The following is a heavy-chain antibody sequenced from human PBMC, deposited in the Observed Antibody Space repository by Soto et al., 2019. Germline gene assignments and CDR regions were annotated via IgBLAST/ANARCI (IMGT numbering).Heavy chain of an antibody. CDR3: ARQLSGSYYPNFDY. J-gene: IGHJ4*02. CDR2: INPSGGST. CDR1: GYTFTDYY. D-gene: IGHD1-26*01. Sequence: ASVKVSCKASGYTFTDYYIHWVRQAPGQGLEWMGMINPSGGSTDYAQKFRGRVTMTRDTSTGTVYMELRSLRSEDTAVYYCARQLSGSYYPNFDYWGQGTLVTVSS. V-gene: IGHV1-46*01.